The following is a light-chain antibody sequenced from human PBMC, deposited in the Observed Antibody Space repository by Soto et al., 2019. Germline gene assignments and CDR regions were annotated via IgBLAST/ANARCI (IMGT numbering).Light chain of an antibody. CDR2: DAS. CDR1: ESVFGY. J-gene: IGKJ5*01. V-gene: IGKV3-11*01. Sequence: EVVLTQSPATLYLSPGERATLSCRSSESVFGYLAWYQHKPGQAPRLLIYDASNRATGVPARFSGSGSGTDFTLTISSLEPEDFAVYYCQQRYRWPPITFGQGTRLEIK. CDR3: QQRYRWPPIT.